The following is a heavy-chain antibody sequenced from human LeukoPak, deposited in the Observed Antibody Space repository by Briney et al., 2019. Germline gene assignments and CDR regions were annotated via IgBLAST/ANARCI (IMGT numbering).Heavy chain of an antibody. CDR1: GYTFTSYD. Sequence: ASVKVSCKASGYTFTSYDINWVRQATGQGLEWMGWMNPNSGNTGYAQKFQGRVTMTRNTSISTAYMELSRLRSDDTAVYYCARDPQPIYCSGGSCYSGYFDYWGQGTLVTVSS. CDR2: MNPNSGNT. V-gene: IGHV1-8*01. J-gene: IGHJ4*02. D-gene: IGHD2-15*01. CDR3: ARDPQPIYCSGGSCYSGYFDY.